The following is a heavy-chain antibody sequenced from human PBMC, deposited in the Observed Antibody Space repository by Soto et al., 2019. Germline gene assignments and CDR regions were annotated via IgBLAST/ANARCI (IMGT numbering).Heavy chain of an antibody. D-gene: IGHD3-22*01. V-gene: IGHV1-8*01. CDR2: MSPNSGNT. CDR3: ARSYYDSSAYYYYYGMDV. Sequence: ASVKVSCKASGYTCTSYDINWVLQATGQGLEWMGWMSPNSGNTDYAQKFQGRVTMTRNTSISTAYMELSSLRSEDTAVYYCARSYYDSSAYYYYYGMDVWGKGTTVTVSS. J-gene: IGHJ6*04. CDR1: GYTCTSYD.